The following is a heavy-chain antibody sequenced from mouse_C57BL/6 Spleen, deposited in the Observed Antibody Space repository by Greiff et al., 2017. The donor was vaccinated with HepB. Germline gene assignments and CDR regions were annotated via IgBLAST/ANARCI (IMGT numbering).Heavy chain of an antibody. CDR3: ARMGFGYYGSSYDFDY. Sequence: VQLQQSGAELVRPGASVKLSCKASGYTFTDYYINWVKQRPGQGLEWIARIYPGSGNTYYNEKFKGKATLTAEKSSSTAYMQLSSLTSEDSAVYFCARMGFGYYGSSYDFDYWGQGTTLTVSS. CDR2: IYPGSGNT. D-gene: IGHD1-1*01. V-gene: IGHV1-76*01. CDR1: GYTFTDYY. J-gene: IGHJ2*01.